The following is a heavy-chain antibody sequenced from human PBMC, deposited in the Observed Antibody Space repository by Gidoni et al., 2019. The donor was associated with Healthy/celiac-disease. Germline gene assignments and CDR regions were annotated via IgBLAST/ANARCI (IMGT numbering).Heavy chain of an antibody. J-gene: IGHJ4*02. CDR1: GYTFPGYY. D-gene: IGHD1-26*01. CDR2: INPNSGGT. Sequence: VQLAQSGAEVKTPGASVKVSCKSSGYTFPGYYMPWVRQAPGQGLAWMGWINPNSGGTNYAEKFQGWVTMTRDTSISTAYMELSRLRSDDTAVYYCAREFGMVGATGFDYWGQGTLVTVSS. CDR3: AREFGMVGATGFDY. V-gene: IGHV1-2*04.